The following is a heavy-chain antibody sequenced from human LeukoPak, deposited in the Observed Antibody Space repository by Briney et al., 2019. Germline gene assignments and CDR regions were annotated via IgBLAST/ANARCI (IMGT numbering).Heavy chain of an antibody. D-gene: IGHD4-23*01. Sequence: ASVKVSCKASGYTFTSFDINWVRQAPGQGLEWMGWINPNSGGTNYAQKFQGRVTMTRDTSISTAYMELSRLRSDDTAVYYCARSTTVVIISDYWGQGTLVTVSS. J-gene: IGHJ4*02. CDR1: GYTFTSFD. CDR2: INPNSGGT. V-gene: IGHV1-2*02. CDR3: ARSTTVVIISDY.